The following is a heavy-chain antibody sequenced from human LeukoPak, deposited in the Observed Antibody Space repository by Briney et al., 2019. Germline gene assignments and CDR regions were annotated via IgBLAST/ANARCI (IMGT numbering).Heavy chain of an antibody. CDR1: GFSVSSNY. D-gene: IGHD2-15*01. CDR2: ISSSSSYI. CDR3: ARERYCSATSCPLDY. V-gene: IGHV3-21*01. Sequence: GGSLGLSCAASGFSVSSNYMSWVRQAPGKGLEWVSSISSSSSYIYHADSLKGRFTISRDNAKNSLYLQMNSLRAEDTAVYYCARERYCSATSCPLDYWGQGTRVTVSS. J-gene: IGHJ4*02.